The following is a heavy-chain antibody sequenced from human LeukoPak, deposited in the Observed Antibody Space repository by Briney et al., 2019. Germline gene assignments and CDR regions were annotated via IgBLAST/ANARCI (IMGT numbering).Heavy chain of an antibody. CDR3: ARDTTLVLPWFGELSEPFDY. V-gene: IGHV1-2*02. CDR2: INPNSGGT. D-gene: IGHD3-10*01. CDR1: GYTFTGYY. J-gene: IGHJ4*02. Sequence: ASVKVSCKASGYTFTGYYMHWVRQAPGQGLEWMGWINPNSGGTNYAQKFQGRVTMTRDTSISTAYMELSGLRSDDTAVYNCARDTTLVLPWFGELSEPFDYWGQGTLVTVSS.